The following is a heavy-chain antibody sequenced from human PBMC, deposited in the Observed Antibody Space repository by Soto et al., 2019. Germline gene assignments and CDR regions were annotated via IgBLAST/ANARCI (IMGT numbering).Heavy chain of an antibody. CDR3: ARDLRVENPPYYYYDMDV. CDR2: INPSGGST. J-gene: IGHJ6*02. Sequence: ASVKVSCKASGYTFTSYYMHWVRQAPGQGLEWMGIINPSGGSTSYAQKFQGRVTMTRDTSTSTVYMELSSLRSEDTAVYYCARDLRVENPPYYYYDMDVWGQGTTVTVSS. CDR1: GYTFTSYY. V-gene: IGHV1-46*01.